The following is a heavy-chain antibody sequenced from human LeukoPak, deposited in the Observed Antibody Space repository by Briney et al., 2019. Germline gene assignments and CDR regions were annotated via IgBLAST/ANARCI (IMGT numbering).Heavy chain of an antibody. CDR1: GFTFSSYG. D-gene: IGHD6-13*01. V-gene: IGHV3-30*02. Sequence: GGSLILSCGASGFTFSSYGMHCVRHAPGKGLEWVAFILYDGSNKYYADSVKGRLTISRDNSKNTLYLQMNKLRAEDTAVYYCAKDSNGAAAEDYWGQGTLVTVSS. CDR3: AKDSNGAAAEDY. J-gene: IGHJ4*02. CDR2: ILYDGSNK.